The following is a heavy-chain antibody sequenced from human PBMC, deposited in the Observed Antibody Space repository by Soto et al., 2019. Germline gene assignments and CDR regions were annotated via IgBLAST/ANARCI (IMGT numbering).Heavy chain of an antibody. CDR1: GYSFPNYW. Sequence: GESLKISCKGSGYSFPNYWIAWVRQMPGKXXXXXXXXXXXXXXXXXXXSFQGQVTISADKSISTAYLQWSSLKASDTAMYYCARVFSSVWGYFDFWGQGTLVTVSS. CDR2: XXXXXXXX. CDR3: ARVFSSVWGYFDF. D-gene: IGHD6-19*01. J-gene: IGHJ4*02. V-gene: IGHV5-51*01.